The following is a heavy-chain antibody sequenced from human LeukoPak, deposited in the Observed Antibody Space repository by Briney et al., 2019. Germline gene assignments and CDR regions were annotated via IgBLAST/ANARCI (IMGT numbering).Heavy chain of an antibody. CDR2: IHTSRST. D-gene: IGHD6-13*01. V-gene: IGHV4-4*07. CDR3: ARGGGSFWFDP. J-gene: IGHJ5*02. Sequence: SETLSLTCTVSGGSISNYYWNWIRQPAGKGLEWIGRIHTSRSTNYNPSLKSRVNMSVDTSRNQFSLKLTSVTAADTAVYYCARGGGSFWFDPWGQGTLVTVSS. CDR1: GGSISNYY.